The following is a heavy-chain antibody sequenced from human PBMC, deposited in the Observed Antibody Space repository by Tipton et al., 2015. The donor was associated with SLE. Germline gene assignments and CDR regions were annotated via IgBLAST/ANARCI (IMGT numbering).Heavy chain of an antibody. CDR3: ARGRGSSSSGHY. D-gene: IGHD6-6*01. CDR2: INHSGST. Sequence: TLSLTCAVYGGSFSGYYWSWIRQPPGKGLEWIGEINHSGSTNYNPSLKSRVTITVDTSKNQFSLNLSSVTAADTAVYYCARGRGSSSSGHYWGQGTLVPLSS. V-gene: IGHV4-34*01. J-gene: IGHJ4*02. CDR1: GGSFSGYY.